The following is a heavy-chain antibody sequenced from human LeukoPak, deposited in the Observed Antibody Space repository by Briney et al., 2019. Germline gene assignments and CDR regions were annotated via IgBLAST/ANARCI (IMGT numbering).Heavy chain of an antibody. CDR1: GFTFSSYA. V-gene: IGHV3-23*01. Sequence: GGSLRLSCAASGFTFSSYAMSWVRQAPGKGLEWVSAISGSGGSTYYADSVKGRFTISRDNSKNTLYLQMNSLRAEDTAVYYCANPPSWYSSGWYGYWGQGTLITVSS. J-gene: IGHJ4*02. CDR3: ANPPSWYSSGWYGY. D-gene: IGHD6-19*01. CDR2: ISGSGGST.